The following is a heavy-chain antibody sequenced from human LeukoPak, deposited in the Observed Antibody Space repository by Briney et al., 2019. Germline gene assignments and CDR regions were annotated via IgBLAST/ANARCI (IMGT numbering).Heavy chain of an antibody. V-gene: IGHV5-51*01. D-gene: IGHD2-21*01. Sequence: GESLKISCIGSGYIFTTYWIVWVRQMPGKGLEWMAMIYPGDSDTRYSPSFQGQVSISVDKSTSTAYLQWSSLKASDTAMHYCARRGDGYSHWGQGTLVTVSS. CDR2: IYPGDSDT. CDR1: GYIFTTYW. CDR3: ARRGDGYSH. J-gene: IGHJ4*02.